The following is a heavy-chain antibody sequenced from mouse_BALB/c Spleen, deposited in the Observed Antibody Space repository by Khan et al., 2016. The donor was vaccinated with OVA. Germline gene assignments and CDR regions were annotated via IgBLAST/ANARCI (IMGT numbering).Heavy chain of an antibody. CDR3: TRDGYSPWFAY. J-gene: IGHJ3*01. CDR2: IDPENGNT. V-gene: IGHV14-1*02. D-gene: IGHD2-3*01. Sequence: EVQLQQSGAELVRPGALVKLSCKASGFNIKDYYMHWVKQRPEQGLVWIGRIDPENGNTIYDPKFQGKASITSDTSSKTAYLQLSSLTSEDTAVYYCTRDGYSPWFAYWGQGTLVTVSA. CDR1: GFNIKDYY.